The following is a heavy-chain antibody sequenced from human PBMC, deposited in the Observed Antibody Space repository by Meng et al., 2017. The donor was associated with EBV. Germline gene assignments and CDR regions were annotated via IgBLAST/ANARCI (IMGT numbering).Heavy chain of an antibody. J-gene: IGHJ5*02. CDR1: XDSTSSRSYY. V-gene: IGHV4-39*01. Sequence: QLQLYQSGPGLVKPSXXXXLTXXVXXDSTSSRSYYWGWIRQSPGKGLEWIGNVYYSGNSYYNPSLKSRVTISVDTSKNQFYLKLISVTAADTAVYFCARVSFYDYWSGYSFNWFDPWGQGTLVTVSS. D-gene: IGHD3-3*01. CDR3: ARVSFYDYWSGYSFNWFDP. CDR2: VYYSGNS.